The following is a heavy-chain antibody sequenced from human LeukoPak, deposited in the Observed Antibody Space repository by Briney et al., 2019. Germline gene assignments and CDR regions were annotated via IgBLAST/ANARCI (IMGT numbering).Heavy chain of an antibody. CDR2: ISDSGRST. CDR3: AKGQRWELPLDF. CDR1: GFTFSSYA. D-gene: IGHD2-15*01. Sequence: GGSLRLSCAASGFTFSSYAMTWVRQAPGKGLEWVSAISDSGRSTYYADSVKGRFTISRDVSKSTLYPQMNSLRAEDTALYYCAKGQRWELPLDFWGQGTLVTVSS. V-gene: IGHV3-23*01. J-gene: IGHJ4*02.